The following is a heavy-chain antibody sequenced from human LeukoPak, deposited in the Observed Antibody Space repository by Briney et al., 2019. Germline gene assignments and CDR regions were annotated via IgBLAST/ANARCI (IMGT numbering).Heavy chain of an antibody. Sequence: PGGSLRLSCAASGFTFSSYAMSWVRQAPGKGLEWVSAISGSGGSTYYADSVKGRFTISRDNAKNSLYLQMNSLRAEDTAVYYCAKDREMGVPAPNHFDYWGQGTLVTVSS. J-gene: IGHJ4*02. V-gene: IGHV3-23*01. D-gene: IGHD2-2*01. CDR1: GFTFSSYA. CDR3: AKDREMGVPAPNHFDY. CDR2: ISGSGGST.